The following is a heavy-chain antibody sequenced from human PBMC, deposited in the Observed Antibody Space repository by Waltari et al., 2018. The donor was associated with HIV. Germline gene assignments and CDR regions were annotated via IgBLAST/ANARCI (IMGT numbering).Heavy chain of an antibody. J-gene: IGHJ6*02. Sequence: QVQLMQSGPETRKPGDSVKMSCRAAGFDLTSYGITWVRQSPGQAIEWMGWIWAYDGNKDVDGIVKNRVSLTTDTSTATVFLEVRSLTVDDSATYYCVRGGGSWLQETHYYKSLDVWGPGTTVIVS. CDR1: GFDLTSYG. CDR2: IWAYDGNK. CDR3: VRGGGSWLQETHYYKSLDV. D-gene: IGHD5-12*01. V-gene: IGHV1-18*01.